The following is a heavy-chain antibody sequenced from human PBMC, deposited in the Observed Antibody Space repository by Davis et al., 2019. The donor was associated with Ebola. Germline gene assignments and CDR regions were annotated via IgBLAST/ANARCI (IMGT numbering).Heavy chain of an antibody. V-gene: IGHV3-7*03. CDR3: ARGSRNMDV. Sequence: GESLKISCAASGFTFSNAWVSWVRQAPGKGLEWVAKIKEDGSEKLEVDSVKGRFTISRDNAKDSLYLQMNSLRAEDTAVYYCARGSRNMDVWGQGTTVTVSS. CDR2: IKEDGSEK. J-gene: IGHJ6*02. CDR1: GFTFSNAW.